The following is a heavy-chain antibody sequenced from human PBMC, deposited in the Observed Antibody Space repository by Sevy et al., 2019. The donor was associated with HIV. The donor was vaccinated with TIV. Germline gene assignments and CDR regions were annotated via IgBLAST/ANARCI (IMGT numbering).Heavy chain of an antibody. V-gene: IGHV3-30*18. J-gene: IGHJ4*02. CDR1: GFTFSSYG. CDR2: ISYDGSNK. Sequence: GGSLRLSCAASGFTFSSYGMHWVRQAPGKGLEWVAGISYDGSNKNYADSVKGRFTISRNNSKNTLYLQMNSLRAEDRAVYYCAKDTRDGYYDYWGQGTLVTVSS. CDR3: AKDTRDGYYDY.